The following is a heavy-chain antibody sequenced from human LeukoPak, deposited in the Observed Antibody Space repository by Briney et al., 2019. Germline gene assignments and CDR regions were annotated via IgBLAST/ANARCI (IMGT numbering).Heavy chain of an antibody. Sequence: VASVKVSCKASDYIFITYGITWVRQAPGQGLEWMGWINTNTGNPTYAQGFTGRFVFSLDTSVSTAYLQISSLKAEDTAVYYCARDGLLWFGEFSRSPFDPWGQGTLVTVSS. D-gene: IGHD3-10*01. CDR2: INTNTGNP. J-gene: IGHJ5*02. CDR1: DYIFITYG. CDR3: ARDGLLWFGEFSRSPFDP. V-gene: IGHV7-4-1*02.